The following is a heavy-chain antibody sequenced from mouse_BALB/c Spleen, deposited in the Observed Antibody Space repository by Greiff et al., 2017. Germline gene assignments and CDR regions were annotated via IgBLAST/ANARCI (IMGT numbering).Heavy chain of an antibody. V-gene: IGHV1S137*01. CDR1: GYTFTDYA. D-gene: IGHD2-1*01. CDR3: ARERTYGNYEGNAMDY. CDR2: ISTYYGDA. Sequence: QVQLQQSGAELVRPGVSVKISCKGSGYTFTDYAMHWVKQSHAKSLEWIGVISTYYGDASYNQKFKGKATMTVDKSSSTAYMELARLTSEDSAIYYCARERTYGNYEGNAMDYWGQGTSVTVSS. J-gene: IGHJ4*01.